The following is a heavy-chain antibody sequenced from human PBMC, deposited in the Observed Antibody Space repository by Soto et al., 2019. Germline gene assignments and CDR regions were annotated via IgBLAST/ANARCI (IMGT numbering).Heavy chain of an antibody. CDR2: VYYSGSS. CDR3: ARHPGGFGELLAFEF. Sequence: PSETLSLTCTVSGDSISGGASFWSWIRQPPGKGLEWIANVYYSGSSYYNPSLKSRVTMSVDTSKNQFSLSLSSVTAADAAIYFCARHPGGFGELLAFEFWGQGTRVTVSS. J-gene: IGHJ4*02. CDR1: GDSISGGASF. D-gene: IGHD3-10*01. V-gene: IGHV4-39*01.